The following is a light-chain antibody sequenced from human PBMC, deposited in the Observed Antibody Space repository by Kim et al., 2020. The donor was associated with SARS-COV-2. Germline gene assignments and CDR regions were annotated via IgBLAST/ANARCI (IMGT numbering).Light chain of an antibody. Sequence: GSVGDRVTITCRASQSISSWLAWYQQKPGKAPKLLIYDASSLESGVPSRFSGSGSGTEFTLTISSLQPDDFATFYCQQYQSYSPTFGQRTKVEIK. CDR2: DAS. V-gene: IGKV1-5*01. CDR1: QSISSW. J-gene: IGKJ1*01. CDR3: QQYQSYSPT.